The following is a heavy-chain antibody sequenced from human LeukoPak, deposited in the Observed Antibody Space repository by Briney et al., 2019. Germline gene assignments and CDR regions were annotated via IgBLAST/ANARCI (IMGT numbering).Heavy chain of an antibody. D-gene: IGHD1-26*01. CDR3: ARGRPYSGGYHLDY. V-gene: IGHV4-39*02. CDR1: GDSTSSDRYY. CDR2: IYYSGST. Sequence: SETLSLTCTVSGDSTSSDRYYGGWVRQPPGKGLEWIGNIYYSGSTYYNPSLKSRVTMSVDTSKNQIFLKLNSVTAAGTAVYYCARGRPYSGGYHLDYWGQGTLVTVSA. J-gene: IGHJ4*02.